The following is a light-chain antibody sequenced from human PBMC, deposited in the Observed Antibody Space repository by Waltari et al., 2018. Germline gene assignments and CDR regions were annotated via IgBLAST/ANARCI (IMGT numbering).Light chain of an antibody. CDR2: STN. V-gene: IGLV8-61*01. Sequence: QTVVTQQPSFSVSPGGTVTLTGGLSSGSTPTRYYPSWYQQTPGQAPRALIYSTNSRSSGVPDRFSGSILGNKAALTITGAQADDESDYYCVLYMGGVVVFGGGTKLTVL. J-gene: IGLJ3*02. CDR1: SGSTPTRYY. CDR3: VLYMGGVVV.